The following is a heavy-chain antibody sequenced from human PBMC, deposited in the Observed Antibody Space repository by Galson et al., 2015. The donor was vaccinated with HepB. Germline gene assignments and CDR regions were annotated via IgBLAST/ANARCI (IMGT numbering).Heavy chain of an antibody. J-gene: IGHJ4*02. CDR2: INDVSSVI. CDR1: GFTFNTYS. V-gene: IGHV3-48*02. D-gene: IGHD3-22*01. Sequence: SLRLSCAASGFTFNTYSMNWVRQAPGKGLEWVSYINDVSSVIFSADSVRGRFTISRDNAKNSVYLQMNSLRDEDTAVYYCARDLVGGYAIDHWGQGTLVTVSS. CDR3: ARDLVGGYAIDH.